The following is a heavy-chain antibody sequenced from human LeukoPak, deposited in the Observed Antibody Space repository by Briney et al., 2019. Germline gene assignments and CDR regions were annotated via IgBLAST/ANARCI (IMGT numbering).Heavy chain of an antibody. CDR2: ISGSGGST. V-gene: IGHV3-23*01. Sequence: PGGSLRLSCAASGFTFGSYWMHWVRQAPGKGLEGVSAISGSGGSTYYADSVKGRFTISRDNSKNTLYLQMNSLRAEDTAVYYCAKDDLEGPAAAAPQSGDAFDIWGQGTMVTVSS. J-gene: IGHJ3*02. D-gene: IGHD6-13*01. CDR1: GFTFGSYW. CDR3: AKDDLEGPAAAAPQSGDAFDI.